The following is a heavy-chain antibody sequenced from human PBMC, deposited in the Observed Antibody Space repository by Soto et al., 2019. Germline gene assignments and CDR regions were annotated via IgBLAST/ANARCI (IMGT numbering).Heavy chain of an antibody. CDR1: GGSISSYY. D-gene: IGHD6-13*01. V-gene: IGHV4-59*01. J-gene: IGHJ2*01. CDR3: PRVLSSSWLYWHFEL. Sequence: SLTCTVSGGSISSYYWSWIRQPPGKGLEWIGYIYYSGSTNYNPSLKSRFTISVDTPKNQFSLKLISVTAPDTAVYYCPRVLSSSWLYWHFELWGRVPLVTVSS. CDR2: IYYSGST.